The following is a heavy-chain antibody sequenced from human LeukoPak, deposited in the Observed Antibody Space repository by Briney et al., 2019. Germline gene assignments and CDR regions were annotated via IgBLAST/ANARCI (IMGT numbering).Heavy chain of an antibody. V-gene: IGHV4-30-4*08. J-gene: IGHJ4*02. CDR3: ARGPGSSSWFDY. CDR2: IYYGGSA. Sequence: KPSETLSLTCNVSGGSISNGDYYWSWIRQPPGKGLEWIGYIYYGGSAYYNPSLKSRVTISVDTSKNQFSLNLTSMTAADTAVYYCARGPGSSSWFDYWGQGTLVTVSS. D-gene: IGHD6-13*01. CDR1: GGSISNGDYY.